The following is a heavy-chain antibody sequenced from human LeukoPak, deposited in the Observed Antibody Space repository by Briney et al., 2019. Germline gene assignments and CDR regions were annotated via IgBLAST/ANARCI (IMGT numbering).Heavy chain of an antibody. CDR2: ISSNGGST. Sequence: PGGSLRLSCAASGFTFSSYAMHWVRQAPGKGLEYVSAISSNGGSTYYANSVKGRFTISRDNSKNTVYLQMGSLRAEDMAVYYCARGSIAVAGTVDYWGQGTLVTVSS. CDR1: GFTFSSYA. CDR3: ARGSIAVAGTVDY. D-gene: IGHD6-19*01. V-gene: IGHV3-64*01. J-gene: IGHJ4*02.